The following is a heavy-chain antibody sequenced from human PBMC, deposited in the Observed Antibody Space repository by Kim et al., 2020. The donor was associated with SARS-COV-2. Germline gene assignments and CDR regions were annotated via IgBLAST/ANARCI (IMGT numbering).Heavy chain of an antibody. CDR1: GFTFSSYA. J-gene: IGHJ4*02. D-gene: IGHD2-8*01. Sequence: GGSLRLSCAASGFTFSSYAMHWVRQAPGKGLEWVAVISYDGSNKYYADSVKGRFTISRDDSKNTLYLQMNSLRAEDTALYYCAKGFKGGYCTNGVCYTLGYWGQGTLVTVSS. CDR2: ISYDGSNK. CDR3: AKGFKGGYCTNGVCYTLGY. V-gene: IGHV3-30*18.